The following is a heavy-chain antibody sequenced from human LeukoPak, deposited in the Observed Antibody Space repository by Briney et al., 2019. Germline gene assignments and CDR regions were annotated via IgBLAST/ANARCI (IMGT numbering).Heavy chain of an antibody. CDR2: ISSSSSYI. J-gene: IGHJ4*02. D-gene: IGHD3-10*01. CDR1: GFTFSSYS. V-gene: IGHV3-21*04. Sequence: GGSLRLSCAASGFTFSSYSMNWVRQAPGRGLEWVSSISSSSSYIYYADSVKGRFTISRDNAKNSLYLQMNSLRAEDTALYYCAKDKGPDYYGSADPFDYWGQGSLVTVSS. CDR3: AKDKGPDYYGSADPFDY.